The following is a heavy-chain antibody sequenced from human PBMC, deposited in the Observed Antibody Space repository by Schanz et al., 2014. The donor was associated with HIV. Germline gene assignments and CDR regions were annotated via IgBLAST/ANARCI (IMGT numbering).Heavy chain of an antibody. D-gene: IGHD3-10*01. Sequence: EVQLLESGGHLVQPGGSLRLSCAASGLTFSRHAMSWVRQAPGKGLEWVSVISGSGFTTYYADSVQGRFTISRDNSKNTLYLQMSSLRVEDTAIYYCTRVITRWFGEARYASDVWGQGTTVIVSS. J-gene: IGHJ6*02. V-gene: IGHV3-23*01. CDR2: ISGSGFTT. CDR3: TRVITRWFGEARYASDV. CDR1: GLTFSRHA.